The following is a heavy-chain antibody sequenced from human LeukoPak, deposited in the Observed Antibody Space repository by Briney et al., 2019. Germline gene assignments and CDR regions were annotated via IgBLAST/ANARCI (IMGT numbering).Heavy chain of an antibody. J-gene: IGHJ4*02. D-gene: IGHD5-12*01. CDR2: IYYSGST. V-gene: IGHV4-59*01. Sequence: SETLSLTCTVSGGSISGYSCNWIRQPPGKGLEWIGNIYYSGSTNYNPSLKSRVTISVDTSKNQFSLKLNSVTAADTAVYYCATYSGYDFDYWGQGTLVTVSS. CDR3: ATYSGYDFDY. CDR1: GGSISGYS.